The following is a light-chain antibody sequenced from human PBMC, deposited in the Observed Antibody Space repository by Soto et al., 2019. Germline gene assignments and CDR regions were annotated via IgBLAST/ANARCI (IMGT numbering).Light chain of an antibody. V-gene: IGKV3-20*01. Sequence: VITQSPATLSVSPGETATFSCRASQRVRNSYLDWYQQQPGPAPRPLIYGASSRATGIPDRFSGSGSGTDSTLTISRLQPEDFAVYYCQHYGSSGTFGQGTKVDIK. J-gene: IGKJ1*01. CDR3: QHYGSSGT. CDR1: QRVRNSY. CDR2: GAS.